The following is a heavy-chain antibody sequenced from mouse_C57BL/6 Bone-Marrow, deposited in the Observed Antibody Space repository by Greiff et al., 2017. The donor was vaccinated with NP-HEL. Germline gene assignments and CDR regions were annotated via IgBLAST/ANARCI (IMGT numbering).Heavy chain of an antibody. CDR2: IYPSDSET. D-gene: IGHD1-1*01. Sequence: QVQLQQPGAELVRPGSSVKLSCKASGYTFTSYWMDWVKQRPGPGLEWIGNIYPSDSETHYNQKFKDKATLTVDKSSSTAYMQLSSLTSEDSAVYYCARLGSSPYYFDYWGQGTTLTVSS. V-gene: IGHV1-61*01. CDR1: GYTFTSYW. J-gene: IGHJ2*01. CDR3: ARLGSSPYYFDY.